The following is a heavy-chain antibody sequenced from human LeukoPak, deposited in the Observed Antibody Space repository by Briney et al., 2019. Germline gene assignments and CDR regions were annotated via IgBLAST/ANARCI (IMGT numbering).Heavy chain of an antibody. V-gene: IGHV3-30*15. J-gene: IGHJ5*02. CDR1: GFTFSSYA. Sequence: PGGSLRLSCAASGFTFSSYAMHWVRQAPGKGPEWVAVISYNGGDTRHAESVRGRFTISRDNSKNTLYLQMSGFRPEDTAVYYCARDGYCGSATCNGWFDPWGQGTLVTVSS. CDR2: ISYNGGDT. D-gene: IGHD2-2*03. CDR3: ARDGYCGSATCNGWFDP.